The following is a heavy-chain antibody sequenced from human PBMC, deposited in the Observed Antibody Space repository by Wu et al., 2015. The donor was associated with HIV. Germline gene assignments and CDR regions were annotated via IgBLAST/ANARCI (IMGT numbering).Heavy chain of an antibody. V-gene: IGHV1-69*13. CDR2: ILVVFGRS. CDR1: GVTFNNYV. Sequence: QVQLVQSGAEVKKLGSSVKVSCRASGVTFNNYVFSWVRQAPGQGPEWMGRILVVFGRSVYAQKFLGRVTFTADESTSTVYLELSSLKSEDTAVYYCARGLRGQWLVPPKLLSSRYYFDYWGQGTLVTVSS. J-gene: IGHJ4*02. CDR3: ARGLRGQWLVPPKLLSSRYYFDY. D-gene: IGHD6-19*01.